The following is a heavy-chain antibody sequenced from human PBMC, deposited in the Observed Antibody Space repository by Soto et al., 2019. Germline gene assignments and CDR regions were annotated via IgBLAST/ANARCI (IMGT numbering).Heavy chain of an antibody. V-gene: IGHV3-15*01. CDR3: TTDSSLEWGDYYYYYYMDV. D-gene: IGHD1-26*01. Sequence: GGSLRLSCAASGFTFSNAWMSWVRQAPGKGLEWVGRIKSKTDGGTTDYAAPVKGRFTISRDDSKNTLYLQMNSLKTEDTAVYYCTTDSSLEWGDYYYYYYMDVWGKGTTVTVSS. J-gene: IGHJ6*03. CDR2: IKSKTDGGTT. CDR1: GFTFSNAW.